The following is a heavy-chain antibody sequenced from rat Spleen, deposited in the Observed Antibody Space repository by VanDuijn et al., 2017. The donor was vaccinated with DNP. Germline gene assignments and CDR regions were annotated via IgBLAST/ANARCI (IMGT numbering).Heavy chain of an antibody. V-gene: IGHV5-25*01. CDR3: ARHDYSYSPHWYFDF. CDR1: GFTFSNYY. Sequence: EVQLVESGGGLVQPGRSLKLSCAASGFTFSNYYMAWVRQAPKKGLEWVAAISLSGADTYYRDSVKGRFTVSRDNGRSTLYLQIDSLRSEDTATYYCARHDYSYSPHWYFDFWGPGTMVTVSS. CDR2: ISLSGADT. D-gene: IGHD1-2*01. J-gene: IGHJ1*01.